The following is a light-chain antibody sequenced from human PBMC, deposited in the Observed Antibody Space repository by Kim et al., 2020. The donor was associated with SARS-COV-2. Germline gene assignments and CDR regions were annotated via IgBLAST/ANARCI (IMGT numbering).Light chain of an antibody. CDR1: FIGTKS. J-gene: IGLJ2*01. Sequence: SYELTQPPSVSVAPGKTATITCGGNFIGTKSVHWYQQKPGQAPVLVIYYDSDRPSGIPERFSGSNSGNAAALTISRVEAGDEAAYYCQVWDSDSDHVIFGGGTQLTVL. CDR2: YDS. CDR3: QVWDSDSDHVI. V-gene: IGLV3-21*04.